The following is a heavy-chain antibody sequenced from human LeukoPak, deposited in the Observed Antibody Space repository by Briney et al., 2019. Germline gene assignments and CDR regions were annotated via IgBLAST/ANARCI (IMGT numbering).Heavy chain of an antibody. V-gene: IGHV4-61*02. CDR3: ARASVVPAAIYYYYYYMDV. CDR1: GGSISSGSYY. J-gene: IGHJ6*03. Sequence: SQTLSLTCTVSGGSISSGSYYWSWIRQPAGKGLEWIGRIYTSGSTNYNPSLKSRVTISVDTSKNQFSLKLSSVTAADTAVYYCARASVVPAAIYYYYYYMDVWGKGTTVTVS. D-gene: IGHD2-2*01. CDR2: IYTSGST.